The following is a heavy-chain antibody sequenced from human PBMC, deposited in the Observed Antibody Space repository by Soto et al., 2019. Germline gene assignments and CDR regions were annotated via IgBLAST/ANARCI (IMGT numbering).Heavy chain of an antibody. V-gene: IGHV1-18*01. J-gene: IGHJ4*02. CDR1: GYTFASYA. CDR2: ISAYNGHT. CDR3: ARDPPPPDY. Sequence: QVQLVQSGAEVKKPGASVKVSCKASGYTFASYAISWMRQAPGQGLVWMGWISAYNGHTNDAQQLQGRVTMTTDTSTRTAYMKLRSLRSDDTAGYSCARDPPPPDYWGQGTLVTVSS.